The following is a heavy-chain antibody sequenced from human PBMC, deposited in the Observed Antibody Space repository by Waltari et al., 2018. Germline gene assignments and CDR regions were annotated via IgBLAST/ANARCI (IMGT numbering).Heavy chain of an antibody. CDR1: GFTFSRSW. D-gene: IGHD2-15*01. V-gene: IGHV3-7*01. CDR2: INQGGSEK. Sequence: EVQLVESGGGLVQPGGSLRLSCAASGFTFSRSWMKWVRQAPGKGLEWVANINQGGSEKHYVDSVKGRFTISRDNAKNSLSLQMNSLRDDDTAIYYCASTIVVVAATYFDLWGRGTLVTVSS. CDR3: ASTIVVVAATYFDL. J-gene: IGHJ2*01.